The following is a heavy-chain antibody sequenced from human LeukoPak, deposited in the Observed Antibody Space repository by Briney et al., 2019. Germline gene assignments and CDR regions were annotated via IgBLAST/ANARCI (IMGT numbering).Heavy chain of an antibody. Sequence: PSETLSLTCTVSGGSVSSSSYYWGWIRQPPGKGLEWVGCIYNSGSTYYDPFLKSRVTISVDTSKNQVSLKVNSVTAADTAVYYCARRGSSGRSFDYWGQGTLVIVSS. CDR1: GGSVSSSSYY. CDR2: IYNSGST. CDR3: ARRGSSGRSFDY. J-gene: IGHJ4*02. D-gene: IGHD6-25*01. V-gene: IGHV4-39*01.